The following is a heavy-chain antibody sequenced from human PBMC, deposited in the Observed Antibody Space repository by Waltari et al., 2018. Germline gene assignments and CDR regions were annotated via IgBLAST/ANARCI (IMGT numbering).Heavy chain of an antibody. Sequence: QVQLQQWGAGLLKPSETLSLTCAVYGGSFSGYYWSWIRQPPGKGLEWIGEINHSGSTNYHPSLKSRVTISVDTSKNQFSLKLSSVTAADTAVYYCARSSTYNWNYVRPKAFDIWGQGTMVTVSS. CDR1: GGSFSGYY. J-gene: IGHJ3*02. CDR3: ARSSTYNWNYVRPKAFDI. D-gene: IGHD1-7*01. CDR2: INHSGST. V-gene: IGHV4-34*01.